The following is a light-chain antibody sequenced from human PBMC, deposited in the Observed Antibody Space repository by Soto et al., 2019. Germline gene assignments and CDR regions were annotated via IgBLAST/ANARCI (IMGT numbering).Light chain of an antibody. CDR2: EVT. Sequence: QSVLTQPASVSGSPGQSITISCTGTRSDVGGDGYVSWYQQHPGKAPKVMIYEVTNRPAGVSFRFSGSKSGNTASLTISGLQAEDEADYYCASNTVGGTRVFGRGTKLTVL. CDR1: RSDVGGDGY. V-gene: IGLV2-14*01. CDR3: ASNTVGGTRV. J-gene: IGLJ3*02.